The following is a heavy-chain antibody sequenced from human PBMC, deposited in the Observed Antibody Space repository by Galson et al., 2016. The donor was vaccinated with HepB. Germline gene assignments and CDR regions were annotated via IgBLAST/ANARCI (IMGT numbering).Heavy chain of an antibody. J-gene: IGHJ4*02. V-gene: IGHV3-66*02. D-gene: IGHD4-17*01. CDR3: VRGVYGDHGWFDY. CDR2: IYSGGTT. CDR1: GFTVSNNY. Sequence: SLRLSCAASGFTVSNNYMTWVRQAPGKGLEYVSVIYSGGTTYYADSVKGRFTISRDNSQNSLFLKMNTLRADDTAVYFCVRGVYGDHGWFDYWGQGTLVTVSS.